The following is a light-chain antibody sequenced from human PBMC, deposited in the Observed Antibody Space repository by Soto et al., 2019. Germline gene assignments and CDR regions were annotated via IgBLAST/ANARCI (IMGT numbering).Light chain of an antibody. J-gene: IGKJ1*01. CDR2: AAS. CDR1: QSISSNY. Sequence: EIVLTQSPGTLSLSPGERATLSCRASQSISSNYLALAWYQQKPGQAPRLLIYAASGRATGIPDRFTGSGSATDFTLTISRLEPEDFAVDYCQQYCSSPWTFGQGTKVEIK. V-gene: IGKV3-20*01. CDR3: QQYCSSPWT.